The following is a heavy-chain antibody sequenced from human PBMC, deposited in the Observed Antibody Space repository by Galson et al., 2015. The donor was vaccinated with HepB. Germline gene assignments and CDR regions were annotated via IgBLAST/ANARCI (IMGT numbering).Heavy chain of an antibody. D-gene: IGHD6-19*01. CDR1: GFTFSSYA. Sequence: SLRLSCAASGFTFSSYAMSWVRQAPGKGLEWVSAISGSGGSTYYADSVKGRFTISRDNSKNTLYLQMNSLRAEDTAVYYCLCYQYSSGWYVDYWGQGTLVTVSS. CDR3: LCYQYSSGWYVDY. CDR2: ISGSGGST. V-gene: IGHV3-23*01. J-gene: IGHJ4*02.